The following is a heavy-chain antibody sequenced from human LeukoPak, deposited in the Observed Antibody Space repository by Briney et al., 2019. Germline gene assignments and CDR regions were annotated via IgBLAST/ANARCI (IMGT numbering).Heavy chain of an antibody. J-gene: IGHJ4*02. V-gene: IGHV3-23*01. Sequence: PGGSLRLSCAASGFTFRRYAMSWVRQAPGKGLEWVSAISGSGGSTYYADSVKGRFTISRDNSKNTLYLQMNGLRAEDTAVYYCAKSGKYSSCWYYFDYWGQGTLVTVSS. CDR1: GFTFRRYA. CDR2: ISGSGGST. D-gene: IGHD6-13*01. CDR3: AKSGKYSSCWYYFDY.